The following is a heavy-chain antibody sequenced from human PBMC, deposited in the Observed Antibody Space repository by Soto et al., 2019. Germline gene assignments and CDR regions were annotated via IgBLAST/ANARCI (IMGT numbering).Heavy chain of an antibody. D-gene: IGHD3-10*01. J-gene: IGHJ5*02. CDR2: IYYSGST. CDR1: GGSISSYY. V-gene: IGHV4-59*01. Sequence: LSLTCTVSGGSISSYYWSWIRQPPGKGLEWIGYIYYSGSTNYNPSLKSRVTISVDTSKNQFSLKLSSVTAADTAVYYCARAYYYGSGSSNPYNWFDPWGQGTLVTVSS. CDR3: ARAYYYGSGSSNPYNWFDP.